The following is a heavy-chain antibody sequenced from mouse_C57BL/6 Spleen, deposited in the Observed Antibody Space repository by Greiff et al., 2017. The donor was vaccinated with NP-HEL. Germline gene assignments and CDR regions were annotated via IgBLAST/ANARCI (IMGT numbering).Heavy chain of an antibody. CDR1: GYSFTSYY. CDR3: ARCGSSYWFAY. J-gene: IGHJ3*01. Sequence: VQLQQSGPELVKPGASVKISCKASGYSFTSYYIHWVKQRPGQGLEWIGWIYPGSGNTKYNEKFKGKATLTADTSSSTAYMQLSSLTSEDSAVYYCARCGSSYWFAYWGQGTLVTVSA. CDR2: IYPGSGNT. V-gene: IGHV1-66*01. D-gene: IGHD1-1*01.